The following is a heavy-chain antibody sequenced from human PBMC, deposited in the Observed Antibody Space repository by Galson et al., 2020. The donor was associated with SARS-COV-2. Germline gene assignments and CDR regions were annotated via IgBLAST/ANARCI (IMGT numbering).Heavy chain of an antibody. CDR1: GNTFTSFW. J-gene: IGHJ3*02. CDR2: IFPGDSST. CDR3: ARPRDLYGDGPFRDGFDIWGPYRDGFDS. V-gene: IGHV5-51*01. D-gene: IGHD4-17*01. Sequence: HGESPKLPCKGTGNTFTSFWIAWVRQMPGKGLEWMGLIFPGDSSTNHSPSFQGQVTIPADKSISTAYLQWSSLKASDTAMYYCARPRDLYGDGPFRDGFDIWGPYRDGFDSWGQGTMVTVSS.